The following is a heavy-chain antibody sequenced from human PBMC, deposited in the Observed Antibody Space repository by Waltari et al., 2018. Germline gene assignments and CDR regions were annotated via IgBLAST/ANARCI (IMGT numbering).Heavy chain of an antibody. J-gene: IGHJ4*02. V-gene: IGHV3-20*04. CDR2: INWNGGST. Sequence: EVQLVESGGGVVRPGGSLRLSCAASGFTFDDYGMSWFRQDPGKGLELVSGINWNGGSTGYADSVKGRFTISRDNAKNSLYLQMNSLRAEDTALYYCARVRGGNRSSDYWGQGTLVTVSS. CDR1: GFTFDDYG. D-gene: IGHD2-15*01. CDR3: ARVRGGNRSSDY.